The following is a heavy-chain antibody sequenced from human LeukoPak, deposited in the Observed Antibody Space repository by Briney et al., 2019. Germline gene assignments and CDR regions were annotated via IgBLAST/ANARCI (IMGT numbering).Heavy chain of an antibody. CDR1: GFTLSDSG. CDR3: ARSSLGRGVSGFGY. Sequence: GGSLRLSCAAPGFTLSDSGMNWVRQPPGKGLEWVSGVSSDGRAYYGDSVKGRFTVSRDNFKNTLNLQMNNLRAEDTARYYCARSSLGRGVSGFGYWGQGTVVTVSS. D-gene: IGHD3-10*01. V-gene: IGHV3-23*01. J-gene: IGHJ4*02. CDR2: VSSDGRA.